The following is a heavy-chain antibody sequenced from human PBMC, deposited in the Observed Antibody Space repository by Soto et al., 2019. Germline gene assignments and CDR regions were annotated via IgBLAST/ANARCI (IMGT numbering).Heavy chain of an antibody. CDR2: INSDGSST. CDR1: GFTFSSHW. CDR3: VRGAPFDY. Sequence: EVQLVESGGGLVQPGGSPRLSCAASGFTFSSHWMHWVRQVPGRGLVWVSRINSDGSSTAYADSVKGRFTISRDNAKNTLYLQMDSLRAEDTAVYSCVRGAPFDYWGRGTLVTVSS. V-gene: IGHV3-74*01. J-gene: IGHJ4*02.